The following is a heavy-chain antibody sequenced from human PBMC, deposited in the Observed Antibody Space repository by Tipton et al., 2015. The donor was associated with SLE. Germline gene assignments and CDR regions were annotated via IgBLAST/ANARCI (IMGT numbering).Heavy chain of an antibody. Sequence: SLRLSCAAAGLYVSESHMSLVRQVPGKGLEWVSILYAGGDTFYGDSVKGRSTISRDTSKNTVPLQINGLKFEDTAVYFCARIDVVGACAVGDCYGDVFAVWGQGRMVTVSS. CDR2: LYAGGDT. J-gene: IGHJ3*01. CDR1: GLYVSESH. CDR3: ARIDVVGACAVGDCYGDVFAV. V-gene: IGHV3-53*01. D-gene: IGHD2-21*02.